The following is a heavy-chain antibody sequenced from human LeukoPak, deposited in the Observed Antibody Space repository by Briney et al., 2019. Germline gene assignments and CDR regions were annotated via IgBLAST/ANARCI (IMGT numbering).Heavy chain of an antibody. D-gene: IGHD6-13*01. CDR3: ARVHPSSSWTNDAFDI. V-gene: IGHV3-21*01. Sequence: GGSLRLSCAASGFTFSSYSMSWVRQAPGKGLEWVSSISSSSTYRYYAASVKGRFTISRDNAKNTLYLQMNSLRAEDTAVYYCARVHPSSSWTNDAFDIWGQGTMVTVSS. CDR1: GFTFSSYS. J-gene: IGHJ3*02. CDR2: ISSSSTYR.